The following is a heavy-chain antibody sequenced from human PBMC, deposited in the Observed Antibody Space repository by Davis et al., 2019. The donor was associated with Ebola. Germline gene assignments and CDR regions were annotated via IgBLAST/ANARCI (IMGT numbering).Heavy chain of an antibody. Sequence: GESLKISCAASGFTFSSYAMSWVRQAPGKGLEWVSAISGSGGSTYYADSVKGRFTISRDNSKNTLYLQMNSLRAEDTAVYYCARDDPEYYYGSGSYYHNYYYYGMDVWGQGTTVTVSS. CDR2: ISGSGGST. D-gene: IGHD3-10*01. V-gene: IGHV3-23*01. J-gene: IGHJ6*02. CDR3: ARDDPEYYYGSGSYYHNYYYYGMDV. CDR1: GFTFSSYA.